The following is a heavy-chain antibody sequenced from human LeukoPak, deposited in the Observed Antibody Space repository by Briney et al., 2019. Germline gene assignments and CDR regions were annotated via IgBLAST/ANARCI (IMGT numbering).Heavy chain of an antibody. CDR2: IYHSGST. J-gene: IGHJ4*02. CDR3: ARGSYFDY. CDR1: GGSISSGGYS. Sequence: PSETLSLTCAVSGGSISSGGYSWSWIRQPPGKGLEWIGYIYHSGSTYYNPSLKSRVTISVDRSKNRFSLKLSSVTAADTAVYYCARGSYFDYWGQGTLVTVSS. V-gene: IGHV4-30-2*01.